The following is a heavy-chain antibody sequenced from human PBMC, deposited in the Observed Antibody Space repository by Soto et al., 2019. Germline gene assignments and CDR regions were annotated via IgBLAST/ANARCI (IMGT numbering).Heavy chain of an antibody. CDR2: IYYSGRT. J-gene: IGHJ3*02. V-gene: IGHV4-39*01. CDR1: GGSISSSSYY. Sequence: SETLSLTCTVSGGSISSSSYYWGWIRQPPGKGLEWIGSIYYSGRTYYNPSLKSRVTISVDTSKNQFSLKLSPVTAADTAVYYCASYVWGSYRDDAFDIWGQGTMVTVSS. D-gene: IGHD3-16*02. CDR3: ASYVWGSYRDDAFDI.